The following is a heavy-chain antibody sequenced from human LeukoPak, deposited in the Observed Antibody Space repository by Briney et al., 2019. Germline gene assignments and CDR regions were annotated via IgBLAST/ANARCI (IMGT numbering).Heavy chain of an antibody. CDR2: IYSGGST. V-gene: IGHV3-53*01. CDR3: ARLTVTYAYY. Sequence: GGSLRLSCAASGFTVSSNYMGWVRQAPGKGLEWVSVIYSGGSTYYADSVKGRFTISRDNSKNTLYLQMNSLRAEDTAVYYCARLTVTYAYYWGQGTLVTVSS. J-gene: IGHJ4*02. CDR1: GFTVSSNY. D-gene: IGHD4-17*01.